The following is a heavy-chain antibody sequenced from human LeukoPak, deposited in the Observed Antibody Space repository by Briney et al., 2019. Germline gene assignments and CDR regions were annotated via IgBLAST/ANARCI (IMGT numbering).Heavy chain of an antibody. V-gene: IGHV4-39*07. CDR2: IYYSGST. CDR3: ATGLGGNSPSNWFDP. J-gene: IGHJ5*02. Sequence: SETLSLTCTVSGASFSSSHYYWAWIRQPPGKGLEWIGSIYYSGSTYYNPSLKSRLTISVDTSKNQFSLKLTSVTAADAAVYYCATGLGGNSPSNWFDPWGQGTLVTVSS. D-gene: IGHD4-23*01. CDR1: GASFSSSHYY.